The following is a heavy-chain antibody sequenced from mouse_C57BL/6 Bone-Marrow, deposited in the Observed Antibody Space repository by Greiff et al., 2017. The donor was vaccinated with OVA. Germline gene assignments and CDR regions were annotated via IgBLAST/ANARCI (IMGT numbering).Heavy chain of an antibody. CDR2: IYPRSGNT. Sequence: VQRVESGAELARPGASVKLSCKASGYTFTSYGISWVKQRTGQGLEWIGEIYPRSGNTYYNEKFKGKATLTADKSSSTAYMELRSLTSEDSAVYFCASGLLWSYYYAMDYWGQGTSVTVSS. D-gene: IGHD2-1*01. V-gene: IGHV1-81*01. J-gene: IGHJ4*01. CDR1: GYTFTSYG. CDR3: ASGLLWSYYYAMDY.